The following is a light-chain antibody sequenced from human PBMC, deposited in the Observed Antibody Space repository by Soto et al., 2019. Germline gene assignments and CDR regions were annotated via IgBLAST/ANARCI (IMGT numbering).Light chain of an antibody. Sequence: QLVLTQPPSASGTPGQRVTISCSGSGSNIGSHTVSWYQQLPGTAPNLLIYSNDQRPSGVPDRFSGSKSGTSASLAISGLQSEDEADYYCCSYTSNTVVFGGGTKLTVL. CDR3: CSYTSNTVV. V-gene: IGLV1-44*01. CDR2: SND. J-gene: IGLJ2*01. CDR1: GSNIGSHT.